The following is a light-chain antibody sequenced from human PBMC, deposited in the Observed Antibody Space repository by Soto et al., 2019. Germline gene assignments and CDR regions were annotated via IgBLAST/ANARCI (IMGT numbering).Light chain of an antibody. Sequence: DIQMTQSPSTLSASVGDRVTITCRASQSISSWLAWYQQKPGKAPKLLIYDASSLESGVPSRFSGSGSGTEFTLTISSLQSEDFAVYYCQHYNNWPPTFGPGTKVDIK. J-gene: IGKJ3*01. CDR2: DAS. CDR3: QHYNNWPPT. CDR1: QSISSW. V-gene: IGKV1-5*01.